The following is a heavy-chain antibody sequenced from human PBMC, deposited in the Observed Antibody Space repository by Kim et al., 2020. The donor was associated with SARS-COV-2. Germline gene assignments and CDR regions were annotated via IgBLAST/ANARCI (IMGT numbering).Heavy chain of an antibody. D-gene: IGHD7-27*01. V-gene: IGHV3-23*01. Sequence: YYTDSGKGRFTSPRDNSKTTLDLQINSLRAEDTAVYYCAKDPKLGTTDYWGQGMLVTVSS. J-gene: IGHJ4*02. CDR3: AKDPKLGTTDY.